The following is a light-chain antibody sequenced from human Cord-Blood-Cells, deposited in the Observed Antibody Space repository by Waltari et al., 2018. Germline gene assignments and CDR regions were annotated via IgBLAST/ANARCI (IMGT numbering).Light chain of an antibody. CDR3: SSYTSSSTVV. J-gene: IGLJ2*01. Sequence: QSALTQPASVSGSPGQSITISCTGTSSDVGGYNSFSWYQQHPGKAPKRMIYDVSNRPSGVSNRFSGSKSGNTASLTISGLQAEDEADYYCSSYTSSSTVVFGGGTKLTVL. V-gene: IGLV2-14*01. CDR1: SSDVGGYNS. CDR2: DVS.